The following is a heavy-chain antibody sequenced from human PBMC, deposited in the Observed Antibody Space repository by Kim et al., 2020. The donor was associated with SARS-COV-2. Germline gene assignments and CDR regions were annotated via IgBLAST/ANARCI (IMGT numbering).Heavy chain of an antibody. J-gene: IGHJ5*02. D-gene: IGHD3-3*01. Sequence: GGSLRLSCAASGFTFDDYAMHWVRQAPGKGLEWVSGISWNSGSIGYADSVKGRFTISRDNAKNSLYLQMNSLRAEDTALYYCAKALPYSELWFDPWGQGTLVTVSS. CDR2: ISWNSGSI. CDR1: GFTFDDYA. CDR3: AKALPYSELWFDP. V-gene: IGHV3-9*01.